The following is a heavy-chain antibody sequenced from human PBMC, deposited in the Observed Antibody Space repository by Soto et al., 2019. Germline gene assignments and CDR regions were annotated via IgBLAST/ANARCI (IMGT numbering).Heavy chain of an antibody. CDR1: GGSFSGYY. CDR3: ASARRGPMDV. Sequence: QVQLQQWGAGLLKPSETLSLTCAVYGGSFSGYYWSWIRQPPGKGLEWVGEINHSGSTNYNPSLKRRVTISVDTSKNQFSLKLSSVTAADTAVYYCASARRGPMDVWGKGTTVTVSS. CDR2: INHSGST. J-gene: IGHJ6*04. V-gene: IGHV4-34*01. D-gene: IGHD1-26*01.